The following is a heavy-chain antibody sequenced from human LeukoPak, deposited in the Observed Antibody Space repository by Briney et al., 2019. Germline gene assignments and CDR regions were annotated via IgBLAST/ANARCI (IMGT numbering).Heavy chain of an antibody. Sequence: SETLSLTCTVSGGSISSSSYYWGWIRQPPGKGLEWIGSIYYSGSTYYNPSLKSRVTISVDTSKNQFSLRLSSVTAADTAVYYCASGFGSSSTFDYWGQGTLVTVSS. V-gene: IGHV4-39*07. CDR3: ASGFGSSSTFDY. D-gene: IGHD1-26*01. CDR2: IYYSGST. CDR1: GGSISSSSYY. J-gene: IGHJ4*02.